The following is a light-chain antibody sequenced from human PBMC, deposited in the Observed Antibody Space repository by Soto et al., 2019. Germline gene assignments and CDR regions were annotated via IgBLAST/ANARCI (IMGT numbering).Light chain of an antibody. CDR3: SSYGSTPYV. V-gene: IGLV2-14*03. CDR1: SSDVGDYDY. Sequence: QSALTQPASVSGSPGQSITISCTGTSSDVGDYDYVSWYQQHPGKAPKLIIHEVSARPSGISDRFSGSKSDNTASLTISGLQAEDEADYYCSSYGSTPYVFGTGTKVTVL. J-gene: IGLJ1*01. CDR2: EVS.